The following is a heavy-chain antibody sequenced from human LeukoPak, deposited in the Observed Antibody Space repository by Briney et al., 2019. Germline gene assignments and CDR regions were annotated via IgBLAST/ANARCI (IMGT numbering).Heavy chain of an antibody. CDR3: AKPISGGLAVTADWFHP. J-gene: IGHJ5*01. CDR2: INANSGTT. D-gene: IGHD6-19*01. CDR1: GFTFSSYT. V-gene: IGHV3-23*01. Sequence: GGSLRLSCAASGFTFSSYTMSWLRQPPGKGLEWVSTINANSGTTSYAASVRGRFTISRDNSKNTLYLQLNTLRADDTATYYCAKPISGGLAVTADWFHPWGQGTLVVVSS.